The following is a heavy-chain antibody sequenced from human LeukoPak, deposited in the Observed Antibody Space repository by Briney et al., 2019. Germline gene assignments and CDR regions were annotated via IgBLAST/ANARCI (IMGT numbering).Heavy chain of an antibody. V-gene: IGHV3-23*01. D-gene: IGHD5-24*01. CDR1: GFTFSSYA. CDR3: AKGVNIGGYNSLDY. J-gene: IGHJ4*02. CDR2: ISGSGGST. Sequence: GGSLRLSCAASGFTFSSYAMSWVRQAPGKGLEWVSAISGSGGSTYYADSVKGRFTISRDDSKNTLYLQMNSLRAEDTAVYYCAKGVNIGGYNSLDYWGQGTLVTASS.